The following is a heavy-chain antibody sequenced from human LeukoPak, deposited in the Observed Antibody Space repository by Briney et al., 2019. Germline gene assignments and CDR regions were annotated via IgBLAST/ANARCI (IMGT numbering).Heavy chain of an antibody. V-gene: IGHV3-15*01. D-gene: IGHD3-10*01. CDR1: GFTFSDYY. J-gene: IGHJ6*03. Sequence: GGSLRLSCAASGFTFSDYYMSWIRQAPGKGLEWVGRIKSETDGGTTDYAAPVKGRFSISRDDSKNTLYLQVNSLKTEDTGVYYCATVTRSFTVGTYFYYYMDVWGKGTTVAVSS. CDR2: IKSETDGGTT. CDR3: ATVTRSFTVGTYFYYYMDV.